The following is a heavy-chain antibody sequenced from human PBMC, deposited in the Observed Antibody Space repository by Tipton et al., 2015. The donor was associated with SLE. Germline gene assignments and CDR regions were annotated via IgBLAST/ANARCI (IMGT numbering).Heavy chain of an antibody. D-gene: IGHD5-12*01. Sequence: TLSLTCTVSGVSISSTDDYWAWIRPPAGKGLEWIGHIYTSGSTKYNSSLKSRVTISVDTSKNQFSLKLSSVTAADTAVYYCARGRLRCDSWGQGNLVTVSS. V-gene: IGHV4-61*09. CDR2: IYTSGST. CDR3: ARGRLRCDS. J-gene: IGHJ4*02. CDR1: GVSISSTDDY.